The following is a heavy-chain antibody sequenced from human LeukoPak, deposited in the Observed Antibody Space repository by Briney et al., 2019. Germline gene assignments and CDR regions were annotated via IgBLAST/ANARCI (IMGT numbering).Heavy chain of an antibody. V-gene: IGHV3-49*04. CDR2: IRSRTHGGTT. CDR1: GFTFSNYL. Sequence: GGSLRLSCVGSGFTFSNYLMNWVRQAPGKGLEWVGFIRSRTHGGTTEFAAPVKDRFSISRDDSKRIAYLQMNSLKTEDTAVYYCTRDGIPETNWSGYYIDYWGQGTLVTVSS. CDR3: TRDGIPETNWSGYYIDY. J-gene: IGHJ4*02. D-gene: IGHD3-3*01.